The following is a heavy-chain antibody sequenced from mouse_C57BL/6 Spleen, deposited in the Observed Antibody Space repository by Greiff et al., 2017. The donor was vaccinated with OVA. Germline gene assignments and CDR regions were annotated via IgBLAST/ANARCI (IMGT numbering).Heavy chain of an antibody. CDR3: ARSLYGNYDDWFAD. CDR1: GYTFTSYW. V-gene: IGHV1-50*01. D-gene: IGHD2-10*02. J-gene: IGHJ3*01. Sequence: QVQLQQPGAELVKPGASVKLSCKASGYTFTSYWMQWVKQRPGQGLEWIGEIDPSDSYTNYNQKFKGKATLTVDTSSSTAYMQLSSLTSEDSAVYYCARSLYGNYDDWFADWGQGTLVTVSA. CDR2: IDPSDSYT.